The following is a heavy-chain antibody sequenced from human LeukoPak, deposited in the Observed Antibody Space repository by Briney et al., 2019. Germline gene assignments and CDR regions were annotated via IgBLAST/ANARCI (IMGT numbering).Heavy chain of an antibody. CDR3: AKEAYGSGSYSWFDP. Sequence: RRSLRLSSAASGFAFSGYAMSCGGQAPGQRLEGVSGISGSGGSTYYAASVKGRFTISRDNSKNTLYLQMNSLRAEETAVYYCAKEAYGSGSYSWFDPWGQGTLVTVSS. CDR1: GFAFSGYA. D-gene: IGHD3-10*01. J-gene: IGHJ5*02. CDR2: ISGSGGST. V-gene: IGHV3-23*01.